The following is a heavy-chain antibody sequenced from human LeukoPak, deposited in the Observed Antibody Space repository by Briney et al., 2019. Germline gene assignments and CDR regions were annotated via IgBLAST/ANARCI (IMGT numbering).Heavy chain of an antibody. CDR3: AKDIPLRF. Sequence: GGSLRLSCAASGFTFDDYAMHWVRQAPGKGLEWVSGISWNSGSIGYADSVKGRLTISRDNAKNSLYLQMNSLRAEDTALYYCAKDIPLRFWGQGTLVTVSS. D-gene: IGHD3-3*01. V-gene: IGHV3-9*01. J-gene: IGHJ4*02. CDR1: GFTFDDYA. CDR2: ISWNSGSI.